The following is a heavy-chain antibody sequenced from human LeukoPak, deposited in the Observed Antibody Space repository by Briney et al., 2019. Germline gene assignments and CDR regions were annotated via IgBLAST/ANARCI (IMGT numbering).Heavy chain of an antibody. CDR2: MNQEGSAV. Sequence: GGPLSLSCAGSGFIFSKYWMRWLRQVGGKGLGWLPNMNQEGSAVYSVASEKGRFTISRDNTRNSLNLQMNSLRADDTAVYYCVRDRGCDDLPGYNYYFDYWGQGTLVSVSS. CDR3: VRDRGCDDLPGYNYYFDY. D-gene: IGHD3/OR15-3a*01. V-gene: IGHV3-7*03. CDR1: GFIFSKYW. J-gene: IGHJ4*02.